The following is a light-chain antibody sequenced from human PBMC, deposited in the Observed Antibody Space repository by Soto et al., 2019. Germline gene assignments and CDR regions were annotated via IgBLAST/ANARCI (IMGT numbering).Light chain of an antibody. CDR3: GSFTTSRIWV. CDR1: SSDVGSYNL. V-gene: IGLV2-14*02. Sequence: QSALTQPASVSGSPGQSITISCTGTSSDVGSYNLVSWYQQHPGKAPKLMICEGSKRPSGVSDRFSGSKSGNTASLTISGLQVEDEAEYFCGSFTTSRIWVFGGGTKLTVL. CDR2: EGS. J-gene: IGLJ3*02.